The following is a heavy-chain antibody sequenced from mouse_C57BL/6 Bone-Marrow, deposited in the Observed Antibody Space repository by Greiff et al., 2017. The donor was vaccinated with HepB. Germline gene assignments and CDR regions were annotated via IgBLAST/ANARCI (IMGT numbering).Heavy chain of an antibody. D-gene: IGHD1-1*01. V-gene: IGHV1-81*01. CDR1: GYTFTSYG. CDR3: GRRRVLRRYAMDY. CDR2: IYPRSGNT. Sequence: QVQLQQSGAELARPGASVKLSCKASGYTFTSYGISWVKQRTGQGLEWIGEIYPRSGNTYYNEKFKGKDTLTADKSSSTAYTELRSLTSEDSAVYFCGRRRVLRRYAMDYWGQGTSVTVSS. J-gene: IGHJ4*01.